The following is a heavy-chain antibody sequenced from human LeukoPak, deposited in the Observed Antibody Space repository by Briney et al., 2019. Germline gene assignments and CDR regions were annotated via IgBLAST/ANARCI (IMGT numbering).Heavy chain of an antibody. CDR1: GGSISSYC. Sequence: SETLSLTCTVSGGSISSYCWSWIRRPAGKGLEWIGRIYTSGSTNYNPSLKSRVTMSVDTSKNQFSLKLSSVTAADTAVYYCARVRWLAPKTYYFDYWGQGTLVTVSS. CDR2: IYTSGST. D-gene: IGHD6-19*01. CDR3: ARVRWLAPKTYYFDY. J-gene: IGHJ4*02. V-gene: IGHV4-4*07.